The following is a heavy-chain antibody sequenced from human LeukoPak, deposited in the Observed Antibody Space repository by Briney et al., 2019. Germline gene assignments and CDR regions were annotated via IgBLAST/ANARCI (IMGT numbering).Heavy chain of an antibody. J-gene: IGHJ4*02. CDR1: RFTFSSYG. D-gene: IGHD3-10*01. CDR3: ARHLLWFGELSGGFDY. Sequence: GGSLRLSCAASRFTFSSYGMSWVRQAPGRGLEWVSGISSSGGSTYYADSVKGRFTISRDNSRNTLYLQMNSLRAEDTAVYYCARHLLWFGELSGGFDYWGQGTLVTVSS. V-gene: IGHV3-23*01. CDR2: ISSSGGST.